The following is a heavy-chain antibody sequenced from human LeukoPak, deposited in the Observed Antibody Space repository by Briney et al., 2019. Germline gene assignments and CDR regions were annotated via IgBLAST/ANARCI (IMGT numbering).Heavy chain of an antibody. CDR1: GGSFSGYY. J-gene: IGHJ4*02. V-gene: IGHV4-34*01. CDR2: INHSGST. Sequence: SETLSLTRAVYGGSFSGYYWSWIRQPPGKGLEWIGEINHSGSTNYNPSLKSRVTISVDTSKNQFSLKLSSVTAADTAVYYCARGGNPPDYWGQGTLVTVSS. D-gene: IGHD2/OR15-2a*01. CDR3: ARGGNPPDY.